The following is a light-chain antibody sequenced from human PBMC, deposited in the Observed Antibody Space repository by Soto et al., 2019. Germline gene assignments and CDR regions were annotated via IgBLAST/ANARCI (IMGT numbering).Light chain of an antibody. CDR2: EVS. Sequence: QSVLTQPASVSGSPGQSITISCTGTSSDVGGYNYVSWYQQHPGKAPKLMIYEVSNRPSGVSNRFSGSKSGNTVSLTISGLQAEDEADYYCSSYTSSNTVVFGGGTKVTVL. V-gene: IGLV2-14*01. CDR3: SSYTSSNTVV. J-gene: IGLJ2*01. CDR1: SSDVGGYNY.